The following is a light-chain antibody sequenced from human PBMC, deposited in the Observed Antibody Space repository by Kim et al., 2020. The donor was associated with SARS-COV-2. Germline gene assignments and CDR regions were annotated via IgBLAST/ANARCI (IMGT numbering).Light chain of an antibody. V-gene: IGLV2-8*01. CDR2: DVN. J-gene: IGLJ1*01. CDR3: SSYAGTNNVYV. Sequence: QSVTISCTGPSSDVGGYNFVSWHQQHPGKAPKLIIYDVNKRPSGVPNRFSGSKSGNTASLTVSGLQAEDEADYYCSSYAGTNNVYVFGTGTKVTVL. CDR1: SSDVGGYNF.